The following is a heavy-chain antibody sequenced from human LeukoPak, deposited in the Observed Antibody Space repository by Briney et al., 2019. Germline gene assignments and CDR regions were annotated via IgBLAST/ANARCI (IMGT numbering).Heavy chain of an antibody. CDR3: VRDLSSLGLDD. CDR1: GFTFSSYS. V-gene: IGHV3-48*01. CDR2: ISSLSGTI. J-gene: IGHJ4*02. D-gene: IGHD7-27*01. Sequence: GGSLRLSCAASGFTFSSYSMNWVRQAPGEGLEWVSYISSLSGTIYYADSVKGRFTISRDNAKNTVYLQMNSLRAGDTALYFCVRDLSSLGLDDWGQGTLVTVSS.